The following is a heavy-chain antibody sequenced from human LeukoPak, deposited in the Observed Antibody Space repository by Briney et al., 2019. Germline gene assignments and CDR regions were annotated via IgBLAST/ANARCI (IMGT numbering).Heavy chain of an antibody. Sequence: ASVKVSCKASGYTFTNYDINWGRQATGQGLEWRGWMNPNSGDTGYAQKFQGRVTMTRDTSKSTAYMELSSLASEDAAVYYCARVSRVVAAAPTLDYWGQGTLVTVSS. CDR3: ARVSRVVAAAPTLDY. CDR1: GYTFTNYD. D-gene: IGHD2-2*01. J-gene: IGHJ4*02. CDR2: MNPNSGDT. V-gene: IGHV1-8*01.